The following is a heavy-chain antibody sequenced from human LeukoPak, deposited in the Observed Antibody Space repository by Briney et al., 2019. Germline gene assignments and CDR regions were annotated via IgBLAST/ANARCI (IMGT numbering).Heavy chain of an antibody. CDR3: ARGDYYDSSGYYNY. Sequence: SETLSLTCTVSGGSISSYYWSWIRQPPGKGLEWIGYIYYSGSTNYNPSLKSRVTISVDTSKNQFSLKLSSVTAADTAVYYCARGDYYDSSGYYNYWGQGTLVTVSS. CDR1: GGSISSYY. V-gene: IGHV4-59*01. D-gene: IGHD3-22*01. J-gene: IGHJ4*02. CDR2: IYYSGST.